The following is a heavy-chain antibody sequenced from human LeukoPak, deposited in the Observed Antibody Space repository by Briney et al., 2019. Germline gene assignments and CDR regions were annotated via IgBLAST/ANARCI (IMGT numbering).Heavy chain of an antibody. D-gene: IGHD6-13*01. CDR1: GYTFTAYY. CDR2: INPKSGGT. CDR3: ARGAAAGSNWFDP. Sequence: ASVKVSCKASGYTFTAYYIHLVRQAPGQGLEWMGWINPKSGGTQYAQKFQGRVTMTRDTSISTAYMELSSLTSDDTAVYYCARGAAAGSNWFDPWGQGTLVIVSS. V-gene: IGHV1-2*02. J-gene: IGHJ5*02.